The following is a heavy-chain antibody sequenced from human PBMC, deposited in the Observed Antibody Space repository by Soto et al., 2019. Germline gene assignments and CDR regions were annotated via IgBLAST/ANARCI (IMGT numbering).Heavy chain of an antibody. Sequence: PGGSLRLSCAASGFTFSSYDMRWVRQATGKGLEWVSAIGTAGDTYYPGSVRGRFTISRENAKNSLYLQMNSLRAGDTAVYYCARGGYDSSGYYLARYYYYGMDVWGQGTTVTVSS. V-gene: IGHV3-13*01. CDR1: GFTFSSYD. CDR2: IGTAGDT. CDR3: ARGGYDSSGYYLARYYYYGMDV. J-gene: IGHJ6*02. D-gene: IGHD3-22*01.